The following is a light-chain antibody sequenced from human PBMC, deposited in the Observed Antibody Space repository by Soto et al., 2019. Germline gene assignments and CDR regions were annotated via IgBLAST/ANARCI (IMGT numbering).Light chain of an antibody. CDR2: DAS. J-gene: IGKJ1*01. Sequence: IQLPQSPSILSASVGDRVTITCRASQSISSWLAWYQQKPGKAPKLLIYDASSLESGVPSRFSGSGSGTEFTLTISSLQPDDFATYYCQQYNSYWTFGQGTKVDIK. CDR1: QSISSW. V-gene: IGKV1-5*01. CDR3: QQYNSYWT.